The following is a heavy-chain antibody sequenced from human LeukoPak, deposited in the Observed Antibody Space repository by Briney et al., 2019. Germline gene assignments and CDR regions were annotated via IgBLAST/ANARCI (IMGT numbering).Heavy chain of an antibody. CDR1: GFTFSSYW. V-gene: IGHV3-7*01. CDR3: ARAWNTYTYGFFY. Sequence: PGGSLRLSCAASGFTFSSYWMSWVRQAPGKGLEWVANIKQDGSEKYYVDSVKGRFTISRDNAKNSLYLQMNSLRAEDTAVYYCARAWNTYTYGFFYWGQGTLVTVSS. D-gene: IGHD5-18*01. CDR2: IKQDGSEK. J-gene: IGHJ4*02.